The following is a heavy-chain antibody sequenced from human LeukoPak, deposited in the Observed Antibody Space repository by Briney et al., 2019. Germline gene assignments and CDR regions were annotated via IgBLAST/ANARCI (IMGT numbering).Heavy chain of an antibody. J-gene: IGHJ4*02. CDR2: INGDGSST. CDR1: GFTFSNYW. Sequence: GGSLRLSCAASGFTFSNYWMHWVRQAPGKGLVWVSRINGDGSSTRYADSVKGRFTISRDNAKNTLYLQMNSLRAEDTAVYYCARDASGYSYDGVSYWGQGTLVTASS. CDR3: ARDASGYSYDGVSY. V-gene: IGHV3-74*01. D-gene: IGHD5-18*01.